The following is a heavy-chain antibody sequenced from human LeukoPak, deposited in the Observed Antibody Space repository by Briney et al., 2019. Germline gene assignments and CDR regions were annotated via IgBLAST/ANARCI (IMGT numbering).Heavy chain of an antibody. CDR3: ARGYSYGQHFDY. Sequence: PGGSLRLSCAASGFTFSNYGMHWVRQAPGKGLEWVAFIRYDGSNKYYADSVKGRLTISRDNSKNTLYLQMDSLRVEDTAVYYCARGYSYGQHFDYWGQGTLVTVSS. V-gene: IGHV3-30*02. J-gene: IGHJ4*02. CDR1: GFTFSNYG. D-gene: IGHD5-18*01. CDR2: IRYDGSNK.